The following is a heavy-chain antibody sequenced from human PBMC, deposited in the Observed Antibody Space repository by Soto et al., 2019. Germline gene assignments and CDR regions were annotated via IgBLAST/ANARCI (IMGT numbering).Heavy chain of an antibody. CDR2: IDYYGNT. Sequence: QLQLQELGPGLVKPSETLSLRCSVSGGSTTNSNYYWGWIRQPPGRGLEWLGSIDYYGNTYYNPSVRSRVTVFIDTSKSQFSVELTSVTAADTAVYYCVRGGKYRQQETYFFDYWGQGALVTVSS. J-gene: IGHJ4*02. V-gene: IGHV4-39*01. CDR1: GGSTTNSNYY. CDR3: VRGGKYRQQETYFFDY. D-gene: IGHD6-6*01.